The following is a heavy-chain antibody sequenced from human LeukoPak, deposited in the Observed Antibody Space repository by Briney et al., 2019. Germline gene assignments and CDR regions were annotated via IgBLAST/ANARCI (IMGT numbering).Heavy chain of an antibody. CDR2: INPNSGGT. CDR3: ARVRQLVPLFDY. CDR1: GYTFTGYY. V-gene: IGHV1-2*02. J-gene: IGHJ4*02. Sequence: ASVKVSCKASGYTFTGYYMHWVRQAPGQGLEWMGWINPNSGGTNYAQKFQGRVTMTRDTSISTAYMKLSRLRSDDTAVYYCARVRQLVPLFDYWGQGTLVTVSS. D-gene: IGHD6-6*01.